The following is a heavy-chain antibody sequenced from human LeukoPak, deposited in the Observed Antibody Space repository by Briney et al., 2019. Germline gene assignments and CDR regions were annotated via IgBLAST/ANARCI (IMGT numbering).Heavy chain of an antibody. V-gene: IGHV3-23*01. Sequence: GGSLRLSCAASGFTFSSYAMSWARQAPGKGLEWVSAISGSGGSTYYADSVKGRFTISRDNSKNTLYLQMNSLRAEDTAVYYCAKGAGYSSGWYRFDYWGQGTLVTVSS. CDR1: GFTFSSYA. J-gene: IGHJ4*02. CDR3: AKGAGYSSGWYRFDY. D-gene: IGHD6-19*01. CDR2: ISGSGGST.